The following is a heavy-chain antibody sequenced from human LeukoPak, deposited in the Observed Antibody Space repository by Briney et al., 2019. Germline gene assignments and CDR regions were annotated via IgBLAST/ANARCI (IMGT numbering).Heavy chain of an antibody. CDR3: AKPVWQWLVHGAFDI. D-gene: IGHD6-19*01. CDR1: GFTFDDYA. V-gene: IGHV3-9*01. CDR2: ISWNSGSI. Sequence: GGSLRLSCAASGFTFDDYAMHWVRQAPGKGLEWVSGISWNSGSIGYADSVKGRFTISRDNAKNSLYLQMNSLRAEDTALYYCAKPVWQWLVHGAFDIWGQGTMVTVSS. J-gene: IGHJ3*02.